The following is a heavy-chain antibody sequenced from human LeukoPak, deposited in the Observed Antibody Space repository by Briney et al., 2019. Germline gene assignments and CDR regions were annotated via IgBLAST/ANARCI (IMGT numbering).Heavy chain of an antibody. CDR3: ARGRFSYDNTGYSSFYY. CDR1: GFTFNGYW. CDR2: IKEDGSEK. V-gene: IGHV3-7*01. J-gene: IGHJ4*02. D-gene: IGHD2-2*03. Sequence: GGSLRLSCAASGFTFNGYWMSWVRQAPGKGLEWVANIKEDGSEKHYVDSVKGRFTISRDNARNSLFLQMNSLRAEDTAVYYCARGRFSYDNTGYSSFYYWGQGTLVTVSS.